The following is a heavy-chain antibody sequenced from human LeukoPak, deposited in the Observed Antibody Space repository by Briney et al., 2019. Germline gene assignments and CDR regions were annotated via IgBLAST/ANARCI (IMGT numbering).Heavy chain of an antibody. CDR3: AKDLHVRGSWPFDY. J-gene: IGHJ4*02. V-gene: IGHV3-21*04. Sequence: PGGSLRLSCAASGFTFSRYSMNWVRQAPGKGLEWVSSISTSSSYIYYADSVKGRFTISRDNSKNTLSLQMDSLRAEDTAVYYCAKDLHVRGSWPFDYWGQGTLVTVSS. CDR2: ISTSSSYI. D-gene: IGHD1-26*01. CDR1: GFTFSRYS.